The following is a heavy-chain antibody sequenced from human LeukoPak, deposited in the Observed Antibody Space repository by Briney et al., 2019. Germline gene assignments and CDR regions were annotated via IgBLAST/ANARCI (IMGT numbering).Heavy chain of an antibody. J-gene: IGHJ3*02. V-gene: IGHV4-59*01. D-gene: IGHD3-22*01. CDR2: VSYTGST. Sequence: SSETLSLTCTVSGGIRSDYWSWIRQSPGKGLEWIGRVSYTGSTRYNPSLQSRVTISLDTSRNHFSLKLSSLNAADTAVYYCARILDYDNRCDPGFFGNLGQGTMVTVSS. CDR1: GGIRSDY. CDR3: ARILDYDNRCDPGFFGN.